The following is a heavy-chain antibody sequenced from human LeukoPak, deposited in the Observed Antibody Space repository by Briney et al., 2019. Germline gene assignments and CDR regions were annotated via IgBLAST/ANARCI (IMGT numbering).Heavy chain of an antibody. Sequence: GGSLRLSCAASGFTFSNAWMSWVRQAPGKGLEWVGRIKSKTDGGTTDYAAPVKGRFTISRDDSKNTLYLQMNSLKTEDTAVYYCAKDGETYYDILTGYLPYYFDYWGQGTLVTVSS. D-gene: IGHD3-9*01. J-gene: IGHJ4*02. CDR1: GFTFSNAW. V-gene: IGHV3-15*01. CDR3: AKDGETYYDILTGYLPYYFDY. CDR2: IKSKTDGGTT.